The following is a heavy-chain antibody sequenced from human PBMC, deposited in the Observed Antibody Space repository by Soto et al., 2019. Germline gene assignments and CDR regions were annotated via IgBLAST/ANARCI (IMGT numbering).Heavy chain of an antibody. V-gene: IGHV3-23*01. Sequence: EVQLLESGGGLVQPGGSLRLSCAASGFTFSSYAMSWVRQAPGKGLEWVSSISGSGGSTYYADLVKGRFTISRDNPNNTLYLKMSSRRVEDTAVYYCAKDAVVITLIRGVLTPFDVWRHGTMVTVSS. J-gene: IGHJ6*01. CDR1: GFTFSSYA. CDR2: ISGSGGST. D-gene: IGHD3-10*01. CDR3: AKDAVVITLIRGVLTPFDV.